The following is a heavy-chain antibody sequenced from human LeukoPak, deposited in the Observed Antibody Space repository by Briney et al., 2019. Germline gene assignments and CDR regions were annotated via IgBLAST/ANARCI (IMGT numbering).Heavy chain of an antibody. V-gene: IGHV1-2*06. CDR1: GYTFTGYY. D-gene: IGHD1-26*01. CDR3: ARDHLPPYYSPFDP. CDR2: INPNSGNT. J-gene: IGHJ5*02. Sequence: ASVKVSCKASGYTFTGYYMHWVRQAPGQGLEWMGRINPNSGNTNYAQKLQGRVTMTTDTSTSTAYMELRSLRSDDTAVYYCARDHLPPYYSPFDPWGQGTLVTVSS.